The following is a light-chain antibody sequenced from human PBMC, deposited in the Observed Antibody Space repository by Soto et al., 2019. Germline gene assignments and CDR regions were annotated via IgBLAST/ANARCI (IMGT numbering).Light chain of an antibody. J-gene: IGLJ3*02. CDR1: SSDVGSYNL. CDR3: QSYDISLTVWV. Sequence: QSALTQPASVSGSPGQSITISCTGTSSDVGSYNLVSWYQQHPGKAPKLMIYEGSKRPSGVSNRFSGSKSGNTASLTISGLQAEDEADYYCQSYDISLTVWVFGAGTKLTVL. V-gene: IGLV2-23*01. CDR2: EGS.